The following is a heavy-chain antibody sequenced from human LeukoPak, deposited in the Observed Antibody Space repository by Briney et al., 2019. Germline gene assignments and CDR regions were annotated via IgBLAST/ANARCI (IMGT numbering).Heavy chain of an antibody. V-gene: IGHV3-66*01. CDR2: IYSGGST. CDR3: ARSSGWYHRGPDYYYYYMDV. Sequence: GGSLRLSCAASEFSVGSNYMTWVRQAPGKGLEWVSLIYSGGSTYYADSVKGRFTISRDNSKNTLYLQMNSLRAEDTAVYYCARSSGWYHRGPDYYYYYMDVWGKGTTVTVS. J-gene: IGHJ6*03. D-gene: IGHD6-19*01. CDR1: EFSVGSNY.